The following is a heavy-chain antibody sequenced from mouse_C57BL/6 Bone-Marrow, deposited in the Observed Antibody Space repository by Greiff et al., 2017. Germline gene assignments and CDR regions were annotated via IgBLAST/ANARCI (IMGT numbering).Heavy chain of an antibody. J-gene: IGHJ1*03. CDR1: GYTFPSYG. CDR2: IYPRSGNP. CDR3: ARNYYGSSSVV. Sequence: QVQLQQSGAELARPGASLKLSCKASGYTFPSYGISWVKQRTGQGLEWIGEIYPRSGNPYYNEKFKGKATLTADKSSSTAYLELRSLTSEDSAVYFGARNYYGSSSVVWGTGTTVTVSS. V-gene: IGHV1-81*01. D-gene: IGHD1-1*01.